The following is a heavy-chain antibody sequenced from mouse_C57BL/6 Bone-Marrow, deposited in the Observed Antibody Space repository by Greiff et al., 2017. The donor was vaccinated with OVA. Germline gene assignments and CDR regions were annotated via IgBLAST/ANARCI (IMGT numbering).Heavy chain of an antibody. Sequence: EVQLQQSGPELVKPGASVKISCKASGYTFTDYYMNWVKQSHGKSLEWIGDINPNNGGTSYNQKFKGKATLTVDKSSSTAYMELRSLTSEDSAVYYCARCPLTTVVATGYFDYWGQGTTLTVSS. CDR3: ARCPLTTVVATGYFDY. CDR1: GYTFTDYY. D-gene: IGHD1-1*01. CDR2: INPNNGGT. V-gene: IGHV1-26*01. J-gene: IGHJ2*01.